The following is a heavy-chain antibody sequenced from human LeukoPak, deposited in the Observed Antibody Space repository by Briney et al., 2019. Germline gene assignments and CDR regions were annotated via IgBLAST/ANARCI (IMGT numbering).Heavy chain of an antibody. J-gene: IGHJ4*02. CDR2: ILSDGSKE. D-gene: IGHD1/OR15-1a*01. Sequence: GGSLRLSCAASGFTFSSYGMHWVRQAPGKGLEWVAVILSDGSKEFYTDSVKGRFTISRDNSKNTLYLQMNSLRAEDTAVYYCVKSNNLGGDYWGQGTLVTVSS. CDR1: GFTFSSYG. CDR3: VKSNNLGGDY. V-gene: IGHV3-33*06.